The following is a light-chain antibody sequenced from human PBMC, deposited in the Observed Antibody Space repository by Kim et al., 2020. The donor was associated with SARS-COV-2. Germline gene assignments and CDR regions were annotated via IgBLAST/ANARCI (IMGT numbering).Light chain of an antibody. CDR2: LGS. CDR3: MQALQTPWT. J-gene: IGKJ1*01. CDR1: QSLLHSNGYNY. Sequence: DIVMTQSPLSLPVTPGEPASISCRSSQSLLHSNGYNYLDWYLQKPGQSPQLLIYLGSNRASGVPDRFSGSGSLKISRVEAEDVGVYYCMQALQTPWTFGQGTKVDIK. V-gene: IGKV2-28*01.